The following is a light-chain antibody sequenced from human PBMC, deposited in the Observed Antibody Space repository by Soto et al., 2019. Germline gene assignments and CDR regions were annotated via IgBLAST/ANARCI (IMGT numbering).Light chain of an antibody. J-gene: IGLJ2*01. Sequence: QSVLTQPPSVSGAPGQRVTISCTGSSSNIGAGYDVHWYQQVPGTAPKLLIYGNSNRPSGVPDRFSGSKSCTSASLAITGLQAEDEADYYCQSYDSSLSAYVVFGGGTTLTVL. V-gene: IGLV1-40*01. CDR2: GNS. CDR3: QSYDSSLSAYVV. CDR1: SSNIGAGYD.